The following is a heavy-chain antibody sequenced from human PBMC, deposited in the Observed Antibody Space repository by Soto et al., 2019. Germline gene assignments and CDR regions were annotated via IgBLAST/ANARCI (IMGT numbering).Heavy chain of an antibody. Sequence: QVQLQESGPGLVRPSETLSLTCTVSSDSISSYYWIWIRQSPGKGLEWIGYTDYSGNTNYNPSLKSRVTISVDTSKNQFPLRMSSVTAADTAVYYCARAVGDPLYDLDYWGQGTLVTVSS. CDR3: ARAVGDPLYDLDY. CDR2: TDYSGNT. CDR1: SDSISSYY. V-gene: IGHV4-59*08. J-gene: IGHJ4*02. D-gene: IGHD6-19*01.